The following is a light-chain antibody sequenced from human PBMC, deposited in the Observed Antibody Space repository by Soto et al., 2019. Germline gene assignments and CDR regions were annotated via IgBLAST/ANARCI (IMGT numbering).Light chain of an antibody. CDR1: QDVSRY. CDR2: AAS. CDR3: QKLNSYVFA. Sequence: DIQLTQSPSFLSASVGDRVTITCRASQDVSRYLAWYQQKPGKAPNLLIYAASTLRSGVPSRFSGSGSETEFTLTISSLQTEDFATYYCQKLNSYVFAFGAGTKVDIK. J-gene: IGKJ3*01. V-gene: IGKV1-9*01.